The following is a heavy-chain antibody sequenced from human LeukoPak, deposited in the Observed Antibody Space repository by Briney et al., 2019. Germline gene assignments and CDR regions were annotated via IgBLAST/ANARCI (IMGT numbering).Heavy chain of an antibody. J-gene: IGHJ4*02. CDR1: GFTVSSNY. Sequence: GGSLRLSCAASGFTVSSNYMSWVRQAPGKGLEWVSVIYSGGSTYYADSVKGRFTISRENAKNSLYLQMNSLRAGDTAVYYCARVWFGELFPDYWGQGTLVTVSS. CDR2: IYSGGST. CDR3: ARVWFGELFPDY. D-gene: IGHD3-10*01. V-gene: IGHV3-66*01.